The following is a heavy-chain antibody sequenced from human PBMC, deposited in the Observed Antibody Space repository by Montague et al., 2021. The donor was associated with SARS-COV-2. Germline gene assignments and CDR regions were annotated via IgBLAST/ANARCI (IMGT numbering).Heavy chain of an antibody. CDR3: ARLPYDNSYGMDV. D-gene: IGHD3-9*01. CDR1: GGSISTYY. CDR2: IDYSGST. V-gene: IGHV4-59*01. Sequence: SETLSLTCTVSGGSISTYYWNWIRQFPGKGLEWIGYIDYSGSTNYNPSLQSRVIISVDRSKTQFSLKLNSVTAADTAIYYCARLPYDNSYGMDVWGQGTTVTVSS. J-gene: IGHJ6*02.